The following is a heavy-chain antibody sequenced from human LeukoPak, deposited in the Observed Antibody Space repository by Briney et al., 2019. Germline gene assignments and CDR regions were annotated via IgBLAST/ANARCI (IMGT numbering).Heavy chain of an antibody. CDR2: ISWNSGSI. CDR3: AKAYYDSSGLDY. J-gene: IGHJ4*02. CDR1: GFTFDDYA. D-gene: IGHD3-22*01. Sequence: GGSLRLSCAASGFTFDDYAMHWVRQAPGKGLEWVSGISWNSGSIGYADSVKGRFTISRDNAKNSLYLQMNSLRAEDTALYYCAKAYYDSSGLDYWGQGTLVSVSS. V-gene: IGHV3-9*01.